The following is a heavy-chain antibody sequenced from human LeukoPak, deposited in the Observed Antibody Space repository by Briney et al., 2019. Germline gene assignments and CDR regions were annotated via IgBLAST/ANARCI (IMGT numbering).Heavy chain of an antibody. CDR2: IYDSGST. CDR3: ARHMYSGRYYGIDY. V-gene: IGHV4-59*08. J-gene: IGHJ4*02. CDR1: GGSISSYY. Sequence: SETLSLTCTVSGGSISSYYWSWIRQPPGKGVEWIGYIYDSGSTNYNHSLKSRVTISIDTSKNQFSLKLSSVTAADTAMYYCARHMYSGRYYGIDYWGQGTLVTVSS. D-gene: IGHD1-26*01.